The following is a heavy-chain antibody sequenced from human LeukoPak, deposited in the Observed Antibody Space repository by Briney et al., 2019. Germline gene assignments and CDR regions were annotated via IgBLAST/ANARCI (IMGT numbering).Heavy chain of an antibody. V-gene: IGHV3-11*04. D-gene: IGHD3-16*01. Sequence: GGSLRLSCAASGFTFSDYYMSWIRQAPGRGLEWVSYISSSGSTIYYADSVKGRFTISRDNAKNSLYLQMNSLGAEDTAVYYCARSWGEWPNLDYWGQGTLVTVSS. J-gene: IGHJ4*02. CDR3: ARSWGEWPNLDY. CDR1: GFTFSDYY. CDR2: ISSSGSTI.